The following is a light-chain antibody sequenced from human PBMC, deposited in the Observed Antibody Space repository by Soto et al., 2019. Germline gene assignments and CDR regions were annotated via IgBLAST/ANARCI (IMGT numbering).Light chain of an antibody. Sequence: AIQMTQSPSSLSASVGDTVTITCRASQGIRRDLSWYQQKPGEAPKLLIYSASDLQGAVPSRFRGSGSGTVFTLTISSLQPEDFATYYGLQDFNFPRTFGQGTKVEV. J-gene: IGKJ1*01. CDR2: SAS. V-gene: IGKV1-6*01. CDR3: LQDFNFPRT. CDR1: QGIRRD.